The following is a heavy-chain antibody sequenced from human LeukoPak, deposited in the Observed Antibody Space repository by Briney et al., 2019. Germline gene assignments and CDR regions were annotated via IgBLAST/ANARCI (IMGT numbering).Heavy chain of an antibody. J-gene: IGHJ3*02. CDR3: AKAYPPLYYDFWSGYYTGDAFDI. CDR2: ISGCGGST. D-gene: IGHD3-3*01. Sequence: PGGSLRLSCAASGFTFSSYAMSWVRQAPGKGLEWVSAISGCGGSTFYADSVKSRFTISRDNSKNTLYLQMNSLRAEDTAVYYCAKAYPPLYYDFWSGYYTGDAFDIWGQGTMVTVSS. V-gene: IGHV3-23*01. CDR1: GFTFSSYA.